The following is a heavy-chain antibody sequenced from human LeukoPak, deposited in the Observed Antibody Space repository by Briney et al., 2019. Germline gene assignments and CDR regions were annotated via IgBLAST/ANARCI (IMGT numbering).Heavy chain of an antibody. Sequence: ASVKVSCKASGYIFFNYGIDWVRQAPGQSLEWMGWISPNNGNTDFAQNFQDRVTMTTDASTSTVYMELRSLRSDDTAMYYCARGLPIPSRSWYPFDPWGQGTLVTVSS. CDR1: GYIFFNYG. D-gene: IGHD6-13*01. J-gene: IGHJ5*02. V-gene: IGHV1-18*01. CDR3: ARGLPIPSRSWYPFDP. CDR2: ISPNNGNT.